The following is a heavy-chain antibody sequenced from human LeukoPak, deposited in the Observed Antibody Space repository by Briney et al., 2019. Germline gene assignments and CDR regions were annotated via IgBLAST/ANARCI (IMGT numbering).Heavy chain of an antibody. CDR2: ISWDGGNT. J-gene: IGHJ6*03. Sequence: GGSLRLSCAASGSTFDDYTMHWVRQAPGKGLEWVSLISWDGGNTYYADSVKGRFTISRDNSKNSLYLQMNSLRTEDTALYYCAKGEPLAYYYYYYMDVWGKGTTVTVSS. V-gene: IGHV3-43*01. CDR1: GSTFDDYT. D-gene: IGHD1-14*01. CDR3: AKGEPLAYYYYYYMDV.